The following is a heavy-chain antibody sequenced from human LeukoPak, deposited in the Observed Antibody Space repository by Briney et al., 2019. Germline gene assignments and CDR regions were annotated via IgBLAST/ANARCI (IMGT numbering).Heavy chain of an antibody. J-gene: IGHJ4*02. CDR2: IYYSGST. CDR3: AREFVAVAGTGGFEY. D-gene: IGHD6-19*01. CDR1: GGSISSYY. V-gene: IGHV4-59*01. Sequence: PSETLSPTCTVSGGSISSYYWSWIRQPPGKGLEWIGYIYYSGSTNYNPSLKSRVTISVDTSKNQFSLKLSSVTAADTAVYYCAREFVAVAGTGGFEYWGQGTLVTVSS.